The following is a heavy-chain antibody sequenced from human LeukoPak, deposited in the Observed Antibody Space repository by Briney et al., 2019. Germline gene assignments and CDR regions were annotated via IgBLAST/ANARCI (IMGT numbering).Heavy chain of an antibody. Sequence: SQTLSLTCVISGDSVSSNSAAWNWIRQSPSRGLEWLGRTYYRSKWYNDYAVSVKSRMTINADTSKNQFSLQLNSVTPEDTAVYYCARAGGDSGYFDYWGQGTLVTVSS. J-gene: IGHJ4*02. CDR3: ARAGGDSGYFDY. CDR1: GDSVSSNSAA. CDR2: TYYRSKWYN. D-gene: IGHD2-21*02. V-gene: IGHV6-1*01.